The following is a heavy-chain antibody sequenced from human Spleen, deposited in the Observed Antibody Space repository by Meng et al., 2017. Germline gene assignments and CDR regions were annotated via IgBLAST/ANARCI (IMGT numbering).Heavy chain of an antibody. CDR3: ARGPTTMAHDFDY. D-gene: IGHD4-11*01. CDR2: ITHSGST. V-gene: IGHV4-34*01. Sequence: QVQLQQWCAGLLKPSETLSLTCVVSGGSFSDYYWSLIRQPPGKGLEWIGEITHSGSTNYNPSLESRATISVDTSQNNLSLKLSSVTAADSAVYYCARGPTTMAHDFDYWGQGTLVTVSS. CDR1: GGSFSDYY. J-gene: IGHJ4*02.